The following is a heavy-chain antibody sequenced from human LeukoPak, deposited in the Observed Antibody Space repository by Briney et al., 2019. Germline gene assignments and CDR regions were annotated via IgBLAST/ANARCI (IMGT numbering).Heavy chain of an antibody. D-gene: IGHD5-18*01. CDR2: INHSGST. J-gene: IGHJ4*02. Sequence: SETLPLTCAVYGGSFSGYYWSWIRQPPGKGLEWIGEINHSGSTNYNPSLKSRVTISVDTSKNQFSLKLSSVTAADTAVYYCARAVQLWFQVDYWGQGTLVTVSS. CDR3: ARAVQLWFQVDY. V-gene: IGHV4-34*01. CDR1: GGSFSGYY.